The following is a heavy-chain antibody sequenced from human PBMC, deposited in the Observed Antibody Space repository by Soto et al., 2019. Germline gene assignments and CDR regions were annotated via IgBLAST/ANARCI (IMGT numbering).Heavy chain of an antibody. J-gene: IGHJ4*02. V-gene: IGHV1-58*01. CDR2: IAVGSGYT. D-gene: IGHD2-8*01. CDR3: AADAKAWQQMVPSDY. Sequence: SVKVSCKASGFTFTSSAFQWVRQARGQRLEWIGWIAVGSGYTNYAQRFQDRVTLTRDMSTATTYMELSRLTSEDTAIYYCAADAKAWQQMVPSDYWGQGTLVTVYS. CDR1: GFTFTSSA.